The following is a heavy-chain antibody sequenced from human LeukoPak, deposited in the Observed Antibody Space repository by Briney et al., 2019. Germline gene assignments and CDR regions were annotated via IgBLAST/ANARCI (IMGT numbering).Heavy chain of an antibody. V-gene: IGHV4-34*01. Sequence: PSETLSLTCAVYGGSFSGYYWSWIRQPPGKGLEWIGEINHSGSTNYNPSLKSRVTISVDTSKNQFSLKLTSVTAADTAVYYCARGVGSGYTDDWGQGTLVTVSS. CDR3: ARGVGSGYTDD. CDR2: INHSGST. CDR1: GGSFSGYY. D-gene: IGHD3-22*01. J-gene: IGHJ4*02.